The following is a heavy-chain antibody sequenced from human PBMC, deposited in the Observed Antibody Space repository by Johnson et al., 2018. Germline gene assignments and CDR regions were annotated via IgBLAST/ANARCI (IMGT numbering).Heavy chain of an antibody. CDR1: GGTFSNYA. CDR3: AGVLYYSGSGSPEEHFQH. J-gene: IGHJ1*01. V-gene: IGHV1-69*01. Sequence: QVQLVESGAEVNKPGSSVKVSCKASGGTFSNYAISWVRQAPGQGLQWMGGIIPIFGTAHYAQVFHGNVTITADEFTTTAYMELNSLRSDDTAGYYCAGVLYYSGSGSPEEHFQHWGQGTLVSVSS. D-gene: IGHD3-10*01. CDR2: IIPIFGTA.